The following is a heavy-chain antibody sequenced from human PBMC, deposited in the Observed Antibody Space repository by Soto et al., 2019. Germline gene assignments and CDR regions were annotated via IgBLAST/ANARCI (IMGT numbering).Heavy chain of an antibody. V-gene: IGHV3-23*01. CDR2: ISGSGGST. CDR3: ARGGQYQQPYQFDF. D-gene: IGHD2-2*01. CDR1: GFTFSSFA. J-gene: IGHJ4*02. Sequence: EMQLLESGGGLVQPGGSLRLSCAASGFTFSSFAMSWVRQAPGKGLDWVSAISGSGGSTYSADSVKGRFTISRDNSKNTLYLQMNSLRVDDTAVYYCARGGQYQQPYQFDFWGQGTLVTVSS.